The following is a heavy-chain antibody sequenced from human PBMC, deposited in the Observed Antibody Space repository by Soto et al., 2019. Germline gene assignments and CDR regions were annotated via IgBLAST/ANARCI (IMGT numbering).Heavy chain of an antibody. CDR1: GFTFSSYA. CDR2: ISGSGGST. Sequence: GGSLRLSCAASGFTFSSYAMSWVRQAPGKGLEWVSAISGSGGSTYYADSVKGRFTISRDNSKNTLYLQMNSLRAEDKAVYYCAKDLRVAGTLYFDYWGQGTLVTVSS. D-gene: IGHD6-19*01. V-gene: IGHV3-23*01. J-gene: IGHJ4*02. CDR3: AKDLRVAGTLYFDY.